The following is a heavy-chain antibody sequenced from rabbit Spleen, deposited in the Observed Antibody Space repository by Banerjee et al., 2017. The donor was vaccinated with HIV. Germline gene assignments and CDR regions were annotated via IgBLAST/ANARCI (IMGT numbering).Heavy chain of an antibody. CDR1: GFSFSISYW. V-gene: IGHV1S40*01. J-gene: IGHJ2*01. Sequence: QSLEESGGDLVKPGASLTLTCTASGFSFSISYWICWVRQAPGKGLELIACIYTGDRSTYYATWAKGRFTISKTSSTTVTLQMTSLTAADTATYFCASIADGYGGYNAYIGFDPWGPGTLVTVS. CDR3: ASIADGYGGYNAYIGFDP. D-gene: IGHD7-1*01. CDR2: IYTGDRST.